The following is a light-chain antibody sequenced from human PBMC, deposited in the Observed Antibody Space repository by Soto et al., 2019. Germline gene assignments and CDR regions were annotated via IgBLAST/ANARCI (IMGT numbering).Light chain of an antibody. J-gene: IGLJ1*01. CDR1: SSDVGGSNG. CDR2: DVS. Sequence: QSVLTQPPSVSGSPGQSVAISCTGTSSDVGGSNGVSWYQQPLGTAPKLIIYDVSNRPSGVPDRFSGSKSGNTASLIISGLQAEDEGDYYCSSYTSSSTYVFGTGTQLTVL. CDR3: SSYTSSSTYV. V-gene: IGLV2-18*02.